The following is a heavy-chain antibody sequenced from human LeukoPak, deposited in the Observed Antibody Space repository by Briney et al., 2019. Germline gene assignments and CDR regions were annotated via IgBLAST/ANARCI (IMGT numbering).Heavy chain of an antibody. V-gene: IGHV4-39*01. CDR1: GGSISSSSYY. J-gene: IGHJ4*02. D-gene: IGHD5-18*01. Sequence: SETLSLTCTVSGGSISSSSYYWDWIRQPPGKGLEWIGSIYYSGSTYYNPSFKSRVTTSIDTSKNQFSLKLSSVTAADTAVYYCARRPYSYGYAYFDYWGQGTLVTVSS. CDR2: IYYSGST. CDR3: ARRPYSYGYAYFDY.